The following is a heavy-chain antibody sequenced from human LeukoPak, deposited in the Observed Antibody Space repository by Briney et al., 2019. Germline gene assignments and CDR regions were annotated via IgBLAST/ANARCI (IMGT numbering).Heavy chain of an antibody. Sequence: GGSLRLSCAASGFIFNSFGFHWVRQAPGKGLEWVAFIHYDGSLIYYRDSVKGRFSISRDNSKKTVSLQMKSLRDEDTAVYYCAKDRDCTGTCYSGGLADWGQGTRVTVSS. D-gene: IGHD2-21*01. CDR3: AKDRDCTGTCYSGGLAD. CDR1: GFIFNSFG. J-gene: IGHJ4*02. CDR2: IHYDGSLI. V-gene: IGHV3-30*02.